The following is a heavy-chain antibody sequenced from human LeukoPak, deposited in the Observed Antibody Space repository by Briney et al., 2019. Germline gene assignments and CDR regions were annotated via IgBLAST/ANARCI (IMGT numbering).Heavy chain of an antibody. CDR3: AKDHSSGWYGDAFDI. Sequence: GGSLRLYCAASGFTFSSYEMNWLRQAPGKGLEWVSATSGSGGSTYYADSVKGRFTISRDNSKNTLYLQMNSLRAEDTAVYYCAKDHSSGWYGDAFDIWGQGTMVTVSS. D-gene: IGHD6-19*01. CDR2: TSGSGGST. V-gene: IGHV3-23*01. CDR1: GFTFSSYE. J-gene: IGHJ3*02.